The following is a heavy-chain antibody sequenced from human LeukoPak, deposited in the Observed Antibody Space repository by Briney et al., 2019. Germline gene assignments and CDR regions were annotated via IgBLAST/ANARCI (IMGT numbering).Heavy chain of an antibody. CDR2: ISYDGSNK. CDR3: ASPASSGWYVCPGWCDY. D-gene: IGHD6-19*01. V-gene: IGHV3-30*03. Sequence: PGRSLRLSCAASGFTFSSYGMHWVRQAPGKGLEWVAVISYDGSNKYYADSVKGRFTISRDNSKNTLYLQMNSLRAEDTAVYYCASPASSGWYVCPGWCDYWGQGTLVTVSS. J-gene: IGHJ4*02. CDR1: GFTFSSYG.